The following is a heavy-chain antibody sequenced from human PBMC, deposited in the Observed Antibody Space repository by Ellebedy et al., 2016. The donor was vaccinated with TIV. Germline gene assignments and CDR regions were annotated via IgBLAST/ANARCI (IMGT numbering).Heavy chain of an antibody. J-gene: IGHJ5*02. Sequence: SETLSLXCAVSGDSISSGGYSWSWIRQPPGKGLEWIGYIYHSGKTYYNPSLKSRVTISVDRPKNQFSVRLNSVTAADTVVYYCARVRNYYDSSGYYWPYNWFDPWGQGTLVTVSS. CDR2: IYHSGKT. CDR1: GDSISSGGYS. CDR3: ARVRNYYDSSGYYWPYNWFDP. V-gene: IGHV4-30-2*01. D-gene: IGHD3-22*01.